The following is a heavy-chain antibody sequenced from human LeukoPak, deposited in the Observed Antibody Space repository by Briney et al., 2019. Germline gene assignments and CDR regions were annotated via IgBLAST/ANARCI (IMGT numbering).Heavy chain of an antibody. J-gene: IGHJ4*02. Sequence: TGGSLRLSCAASGFTFSDYYMSWIRQAPGKGLEWVSYISSSGSTIYYADSVKGRFTISRDNSKNTLYLQMNSLRAEDTAVYYCAKDPEVSGSYGGRWVDYWGQGTLVTVSS. V-gene: IGHV3-11*01. CDR2: ISSSGSTI. D-gene: IGHD1-26*01. CDR3: AKDPEVSGSYGGRWVDY. CDR1: GFTFSDYY.